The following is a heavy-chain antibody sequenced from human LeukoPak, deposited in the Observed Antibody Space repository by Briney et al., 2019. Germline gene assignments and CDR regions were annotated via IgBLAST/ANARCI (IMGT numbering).Heavy chain of an antibody. CDR1: GFTFSSYS. J-gene: IGHJ4*02. CDR3: AKDGGTPATATPQRGHFDY. V-gene: IGHV3-48*01. Sequence: QSGGSLRLSCAASGFTFSSYSMNWVRQAPGKGLEWVAYISSSGNTMYYADSVKGRFTISRDNAKNSLYLQMNSLRAEDTAVYYCAKDGGTPATATPQRGHFDYWGQGTLVTVSS. CDR2: ISSSGNTM. D-gene: IGHD2-2*02.